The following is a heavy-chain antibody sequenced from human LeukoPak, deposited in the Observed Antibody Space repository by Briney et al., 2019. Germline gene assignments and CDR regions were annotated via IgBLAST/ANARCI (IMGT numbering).Heavy chain of an antibody. CDR2: ISWNSGSI. D-gene: IGHD5-18*01. CDR1: GFTFDDYA. Sequence: GRSLRLSCAASGFTFDDYAMHWVRQAPGKGLEGVSGISWNSGSICYADSVKGRFTISRDNAKNSLYLQMNSLRAEDTALYYCAKDIRGYSYGSWFDPWGQGTLVTVSS. CDR3: AKDIRGYSYGSWFDP. J-gene: IGHJ5*02. V-gene: IGHV3-9*01.